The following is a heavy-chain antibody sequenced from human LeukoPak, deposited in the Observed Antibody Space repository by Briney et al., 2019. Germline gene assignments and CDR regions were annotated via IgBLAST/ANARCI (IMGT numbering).Heavy chain of an antibody. CDR1: GGSFSAYY. D-gene: IGHD1-26*01. V-gene: IGHV4-34*01. CDR3: ARRSYNSPFRY. Sequence: SETLSLTCTVYGGSFSAYYWSWIRQPPGKGLEWIGEINHSGYTNYNPSLKSRVTISADTSKNQFSLQLSSVTAADTAVYYCARRSYNSPFRYWGQGTLVTVSS. J-gene: IGHJ4*02. CDR2: INHSGYT.